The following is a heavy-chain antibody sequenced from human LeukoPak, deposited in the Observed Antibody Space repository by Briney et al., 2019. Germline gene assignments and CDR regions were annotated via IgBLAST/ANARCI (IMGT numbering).Heavy chain of an antibody. Sequence: PGGSLRLSCAASGFSFSTYGIHWVRQAPGKGLEWVGVISNDGSNAYYADSVKGRLTISRDNSKNTLYLQMNSLRAEDTAVYYCAKGHGYSSSFDYWGQGTLVTVSS. D-gene: IGHD6-13*01. V-gene: IGHV3-30*18. CDR3: AKGHGYSSSFDY. J-gene: IGHJ4*02. CDR1: GFSFSTYG. CDR2: ISNDGSNA.